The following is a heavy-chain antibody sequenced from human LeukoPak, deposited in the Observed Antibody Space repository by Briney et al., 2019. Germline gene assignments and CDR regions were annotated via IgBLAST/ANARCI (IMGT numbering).Heavy chain of an antibody. CDR1: GYTFTSYD. Sequence: ASVKVSCKASGYTFTSYDINWVRQATGQGLEWMGWMNPNSGNTGYAQKFQGRVTMTRNTSISTAYMELSSLRSEDTAVYYCAREHRYITIFGVVNAGSSYGMDVWGQGTTVTVSS. J-gene: IGHJ6*02. D-gene: IGHD3-3*01. CDR3: AREHRYITIFGVVNAGSSYGMDV. V-gene: IGHV1-8*01. CDR2: MNPNSGNT.